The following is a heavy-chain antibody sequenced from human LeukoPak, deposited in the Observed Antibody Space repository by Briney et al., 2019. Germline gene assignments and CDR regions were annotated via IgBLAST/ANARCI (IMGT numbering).Heavy chain of an antibody. Sequence: PSETLSLTCTVSGGSISSGGYYWSWIRQHPGKGLEWIGYIYYSGSTYYNPSLKSRVTISVDTSKNQFSLKLSSVTAADTAVYYCARVRYDSSGYYYADWGQGTLVTVSS. CDR1: GGSISSGGYY. D-gene: IGHD3-22*01. CDR3: ARVRYDSSGYYYAD. V-gene: IGHV4-31*03. CDR2: IYYSGST. J-gene: IGHJ4*02.